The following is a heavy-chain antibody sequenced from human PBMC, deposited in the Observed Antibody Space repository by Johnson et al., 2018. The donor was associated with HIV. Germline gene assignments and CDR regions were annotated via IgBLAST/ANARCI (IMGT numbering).Heavy chain of an antibody. CDR1: GFTVSSNY. V-gene: IGHV3-53*01. J-gene: IGHJ3*02. D-gene: IGHD5-12*01. CDR2: IYSGDGT. CDR3: ARDRPSKWLRSNDDAFDI. Sequence: LVESGGGLIQPGGSLRLSCAVSGFTVSSNYMSWVRQSPGKGLEWVSVIYSGDGTYYADSVKGRFTISRDNAKNSLYLQMNSLRAEDTAVYYCARDRPSKWLRSNDDAFDIWGQGTMVTVSS.